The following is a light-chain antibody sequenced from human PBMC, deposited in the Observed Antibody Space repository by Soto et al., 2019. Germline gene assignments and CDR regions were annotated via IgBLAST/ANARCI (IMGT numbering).Light chain of an antibody. V-gene: IGKV3D-15*01. CDR3: KQYYNWVT. CDR2: GAS. J-gene: IGKJ3*01. CDR1: QSVGTS. Sequence: EIVMTQSPATLSVSPGERATLSCRASQSVGTSLAWYQQKLGQAPRLLIFGASTRATDIPDRFSGSGSGTDFTLTITSLQSEAFAVYYCKQYYNWVTFGPGTKVDVK.